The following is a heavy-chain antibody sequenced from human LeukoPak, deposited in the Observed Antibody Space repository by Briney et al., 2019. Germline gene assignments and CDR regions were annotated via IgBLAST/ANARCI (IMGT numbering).Heavy chain of an antibody. J-gene: IGHJ4*02. D-gene: IGHD1-26*01. Sequence: GGSLRLSCAASGFTFSSYSMNWVRQAPGKGLEWVSSISSSSSYIYYADSVKGRFTSSRDNAKNSLYLQMNSLRAEDTAVYYCAREWELLEAFDYWGQGTLVTVSS. V-gene: IGHV3-21*01. CDR1: GFTFSSYS. CDR3: AREWELLEAFDY. CDR2: ISSSSSYI.